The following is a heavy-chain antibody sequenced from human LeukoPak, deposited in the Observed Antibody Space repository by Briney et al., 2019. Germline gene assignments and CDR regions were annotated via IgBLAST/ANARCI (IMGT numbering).Heavy chain of an antibody. J-gene: IGHJ5*02. D-gene: IGHD2-21*02. CDR3: ARQGGDGGDTTLIYNWFDP. Sequence: KPSETLSLTCTVSGYSISSGYYWGWIRQPPGKGLEWIGSIYHSGSTYYNPSLKSRVTISVDTSKNQFSLKLSSVTAADTAVYYCARQGGDGGDTTLIYNWFDPWGQGTLVTVSS. V-gene: IGHV4-38-2*02. CDR1: GYSISSGYY. CDR2: IYHSGST.